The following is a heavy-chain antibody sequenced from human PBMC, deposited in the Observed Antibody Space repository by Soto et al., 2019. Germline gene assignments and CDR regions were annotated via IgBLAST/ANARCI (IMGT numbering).Heavy chain of an antibody. V-gene: IGHV3-74*01. D-gene: IGHD3-22*01. CDR1: GFTFSSYW. Sequence: GSLRLSCAASGFTFSSYWMHWVRQAPGKGLVWVSRINSDGSSRSYADSVKGRFTISRDNAKNTLYLQMNSLRAEDTAVYYWVRDPMYFYDSSGYYDYWGQGTLVTVSS. CDR3: VRDPMYFYDSSGYYDY. J-gene: IGHJ4*02. CDR2: INSDGSSR.